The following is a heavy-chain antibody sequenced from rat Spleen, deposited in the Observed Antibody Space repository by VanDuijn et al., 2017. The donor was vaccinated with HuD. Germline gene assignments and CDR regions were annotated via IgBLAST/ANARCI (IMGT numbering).Heavy chain of an antibody. D-gene: IGHD1-2*01. CDR3: ARAAHCGPDY. V-gene: IGHV1-43*01. Sequence: QVQLQQSGAELAKPGSSVKISCKASGYTFTSYYISWIKQTTGQGLEYIGYINAGSGGSTYNEKFKGKATLTVDKSSSTAFMQLSSLTPDDSAVYYCARAAHCGPDYWGKGVKVTVSS. J-gene: IGHJ2*01. CDR2: INAGSGGS. CDR1: GYTFTSYY.